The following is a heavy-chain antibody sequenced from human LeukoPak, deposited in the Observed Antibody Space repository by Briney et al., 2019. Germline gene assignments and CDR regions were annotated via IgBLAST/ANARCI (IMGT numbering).Heavy chain of an antibody. CDR3: TRIPTGDYDNWFDP. J-gene: IGHJ5*02. Sequence: GGSLRLSCAASGFTFSGSVMHWVRQASGEGPEWVGRIRSKAKNYATAYAASVKGRFIMSRDDSKNTVYLQMNSLQIEDTAMYYCTRIPTGDYDNWFDPWGQGTLVTVSS. CDR2: IRSKAKNYAT. V-gene: IGHV3-73*01. CDR1: GFTFSGSV. D-gene: IGHD4-17*01.